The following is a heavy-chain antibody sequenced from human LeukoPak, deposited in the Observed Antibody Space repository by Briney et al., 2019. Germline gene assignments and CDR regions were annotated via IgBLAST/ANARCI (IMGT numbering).Heavy chain of an antibody. CDR1: GYTLTELS. CDR2: FDPEDGET. D-gene: IGHD1-26*01. CDR3: ATDLGIVGATPFDY. J-gene: IGHJ4*02. Sequence: ASVKVSCKVSGYTLTELSMHWVRQAPGKGLEWMGGFDPEDGETIYAQKFQGRVTMTEDTSTDTAYMELSSLRSEDTAVYYCATDLGIVGATPFDYWGQGTLVTVSS. V-gene: IGHV1-24*01.